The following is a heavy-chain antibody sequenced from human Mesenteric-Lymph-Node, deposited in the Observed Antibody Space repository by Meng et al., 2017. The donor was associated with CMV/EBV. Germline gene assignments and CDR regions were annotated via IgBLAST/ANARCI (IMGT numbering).Heavy chain of an antibody. Sequence: GGSLRLSCAVSGFTFSDYWMHWVRQAPGKGLVWVSRIHSDGNSTNYADSVKGRFTISRDNAKNTLYLQMNSLTAEDTAVYHCARGRSTSLDYWGQGTLVTVSS. D-gene: IGHD4-11*01. CDR3: ARGRSTSLDY. CDR2: IHSDGNST. CDR1: GFTFSDYW. V-gene: IGHV3-74*01. J-gene: IGHJ4*02.